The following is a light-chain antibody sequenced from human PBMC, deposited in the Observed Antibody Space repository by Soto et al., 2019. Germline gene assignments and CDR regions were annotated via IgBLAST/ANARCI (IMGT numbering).Light chain of an antibody. CDR3: QQRGSWPQLT. J-gene: IGKJ4*01. CDR2: DAS. V-gene: IGKV3-11*01. CDR1: QSVGIS. Sequence: DIILTQSPATLSLSPGERATLSCRASQSVGISLAWFQQKPGQAPRLLIYDASNRATGIPARFSGSGSGTDFTLTISSLEPEDFAVYYCQQRGSWPQLTFGGGTKVDIK.